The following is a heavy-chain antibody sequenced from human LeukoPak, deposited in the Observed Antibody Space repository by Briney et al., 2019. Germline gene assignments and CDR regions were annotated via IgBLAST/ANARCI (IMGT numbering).Heavy chain of an antibody. D-gene: IGHD6-19*01. CDR3: ARDEGGYSSGWIMLA. Sequence: GGSLRLSCAASGFTFSSYAMHWVRQAPGKGLEWVAIISYDGSNKYYADSVKGRFTISRDNSKNTLYLQMNSLRAEDTAVYYCARDEGGYSSGWIMLAWGQGTAVTVSS. J-gene: IGHJ3*01. V-gene: IGHV3-30-3*01. CDR1: GFTFSSYA. CDR2: ISYDGSNK.